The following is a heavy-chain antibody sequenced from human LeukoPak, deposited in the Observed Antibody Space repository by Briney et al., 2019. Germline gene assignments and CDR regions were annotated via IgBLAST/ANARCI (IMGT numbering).Heavy chain of an antibody. V-gene: IGHV1-8*01. CDR3: ARARLGIWSPTYFFDH. CDR2: VNPGHGNT. D-gene: IGHD3-3*01. J-gene: IGHJ4*02. CDR1: GYIFGSYD. Sequence: ASVKVSCKASGYIFGSYDITWVRQAPGQGLEWVGWVNPGHGNTGYAPKFQGRVAFTRNSSIVYMRMHTLRSEDTAIYFCARARLGIWSPTYFFDHWGQGTLVTVSS.